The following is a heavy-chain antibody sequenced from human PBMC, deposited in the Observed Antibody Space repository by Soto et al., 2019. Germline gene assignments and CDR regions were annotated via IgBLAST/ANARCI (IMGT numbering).Heavy chain of an antibody. CDR3: ARSSWSSKSNFFDY. CDR1: GFTFGSYA. J-gene: IGHJ4*02. D-gene: IGHD6-13*01. Sequence: PRLSCAASGFTFGSYAMSWVRQAPGKGLEWVSSLSDSGESTYYADSVKGRLTISRDNSENTLDLQMNGLRAEDTAVYYCARSSWSSKSNFFDYWGQGTLVTVSS. V-gene: IGHV3-23*01. CDR2: LSDSGEST.